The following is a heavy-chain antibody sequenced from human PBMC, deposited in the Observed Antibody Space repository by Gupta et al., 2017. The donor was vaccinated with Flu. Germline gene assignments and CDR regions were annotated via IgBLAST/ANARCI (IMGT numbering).Heavy chain of an antibody. V-gene: IGHV3-30*18. J-gene: IGHJ6*02. CDR3: AKEWRWGSNIYGMNV. CDR2: ISHDGSYK. D-gene: IGHD3-16*01. Sequence: QEQLVESGGGVVQPGRSLRLSCAASGFTFRGYGLHWVRQAPGKGLEWVAVISHDGSYKDYAESVKGRFTISRDNSKNTLYLQMNSLRAEDTAVFYCAKEWRWGSNIYGMNVWGPGTTVIVSS. CDR1: GFTFRGYG.